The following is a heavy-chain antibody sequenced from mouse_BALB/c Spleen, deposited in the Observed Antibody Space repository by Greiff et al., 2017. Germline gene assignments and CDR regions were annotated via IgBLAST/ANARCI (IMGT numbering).Heavy chain of an antibody. D-gene: IGHD2-10*02. Sequence: EVMLVESGGGLVKPGGSLKLSCAASGFTFSSYAMSWVRQTPEKRLEWVASISSGGSTYYPDSVKGRFTISRDNARNILYLQMSSLRSEDTAMYYCAREYGNYDYFDYWGQGTTLTVSS. V-gene: IGHV5-6-5*01. CDR2: ISSGGST. CDR1: GFTFSSYA. J-gene: IGHJ2*01. CDR3: AREYGNYDYFDY.